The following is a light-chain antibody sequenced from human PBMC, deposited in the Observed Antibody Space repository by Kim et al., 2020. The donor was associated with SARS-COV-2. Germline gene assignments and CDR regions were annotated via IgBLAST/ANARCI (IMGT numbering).Light chain of an antibody. CDR3: QVWDANKDRYV. Sequence: AAGLTATVTCRGDNIGSKSVRWYQQRQGQAPVLVIYDDGARPSGIPERFSGSNSRNTATLTITRVEAGDEADYYCQVWDANKDRYVFGSGTKVTVL. V-gene: IGLV3-21*02. CDR2: DDG. J-gene: IGLJ1*01. CDR1: NIGSKS.